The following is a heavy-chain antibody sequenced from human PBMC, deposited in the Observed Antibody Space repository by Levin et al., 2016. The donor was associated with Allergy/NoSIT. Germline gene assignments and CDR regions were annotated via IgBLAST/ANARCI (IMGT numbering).Heavy chain of an antibody. V-gene: IGHV3-21*01. J-gene: IGHJ4*02. CDR2: ISSSSSYI. D-gene: IGHD2-15*01. CDR1: GFTFSSYS. Sequence: GESLKISCAASGFTFSSYSMNWVRQAPGKGLEWVSSISSSSSYIYYADSVKGRFTISRDNAKNSLYLQMNSLRAEDTAVYYCARDAGDLGPGVVVAALPLYWGQGTLVTVSS. CDR3: ARDAGDLGPGVVVAALPLY.